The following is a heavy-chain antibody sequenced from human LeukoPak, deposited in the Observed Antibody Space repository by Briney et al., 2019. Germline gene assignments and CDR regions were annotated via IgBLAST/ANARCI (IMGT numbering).Heavy chain of an antibody. Sequence: ASVKVSCKASVYTFTSYDINWVRQATGQGLEWMGWMNPNSGNTGYAQKFQGRVTMTRNTSISTAYMELSSLRSEDTAVYYCARGRDWRYNWFDPWGQGTLVTASS. J-gene: IGHJ5*02. CDR3: ARGRDWRYNWFDP. CDR2: MNPNSGNT. D-gene: IGHD3-3*01. V-gene: IGHV1-8*01. CDR1: VYTFTSYD.